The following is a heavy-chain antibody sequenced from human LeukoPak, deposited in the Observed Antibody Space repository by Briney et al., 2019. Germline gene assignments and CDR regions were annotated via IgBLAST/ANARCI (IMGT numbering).Heavy chain of an antibody. CDR1: GFTFTSYS. CDR2: ISDSGGNT. D-gene: IGHD1-1*01. CDR3: AKDGRPFHPLDPYFDY. Sequence: GGSLRLSCAASGFTFTSYSMSWVRQAPGKGLEWVSSISDSGGNTYYADSVKGRFTISRDTSTHTTYLQMNCLRAEHPPVYYCAKDGRPFHPLDPYFDYWGQGTVVTVCS. V-gene: IGHV3-23*01. J-gene: IGHJ4*02.